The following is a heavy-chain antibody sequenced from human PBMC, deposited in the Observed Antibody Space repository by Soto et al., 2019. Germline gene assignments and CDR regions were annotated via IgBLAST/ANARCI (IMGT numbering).Heavy chain of an antibody. D-gene: IGHD2-2*01. CDR3: ARDHIVIVTAALGPIYYYYGMDF. J-gene: IGHJ6*02. CDR2: IKQDGSER. Sequence: SLRLSCAASGFSFSSYWMSWVRQAPGKGLEWVANIKQDGSERYYVDSVKGRFTISRDNAKNSLYLQMNSLRAEDTAVYYCARDHIVIVTAALGPIYYYYGMDFWCQGTSVSVSS. CDR1: GFSFSSYW. V-gene: IGHV3-7*03.